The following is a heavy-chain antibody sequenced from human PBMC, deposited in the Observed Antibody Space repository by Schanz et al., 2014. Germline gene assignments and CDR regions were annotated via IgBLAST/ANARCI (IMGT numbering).Heavy chain of an antibody. V-gene: IGHV1-46*01. Sequence: QVQLVQSGAEVKKPGASVKVSCKASGYTFVSYSMHWVRQAPGQGLEWMGIINPSGGGTSYALRFQGRVTVTRDTSTSTVYMELNSLRSEDTAVYYCASSGAGYSSSWDFDYWGQGTLVTVSS. CDR2: INPSGGGT. J-gene: IGHJ4*02. D-gene: IGHD6-13*01. CDR3: ASSGAGYSSSWDFDY. CDR1: GYTFVSYS.